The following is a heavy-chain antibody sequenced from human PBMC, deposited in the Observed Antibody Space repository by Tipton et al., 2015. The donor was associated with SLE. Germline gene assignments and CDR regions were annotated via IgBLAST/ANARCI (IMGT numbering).Heavy chain of an antibody. CDR2: VHTTGST. J-gene: IGHJ5*02. CDR3: ARSLYDTNWFFFDL. Sequence: TLSLTCTVSGDSISSYYWSWIRQPPGKGLEWIGNVHTTGSTNYSPSLKSRVTISVGSSKSQFSRYLSSVTAADTAMYYCARSLYDTNWFFFDLWGQGTLVTVSS. D-gene: IGHD1-1*01. V-gene: IGHV4-4*08. CDR1: GDSISSYY.